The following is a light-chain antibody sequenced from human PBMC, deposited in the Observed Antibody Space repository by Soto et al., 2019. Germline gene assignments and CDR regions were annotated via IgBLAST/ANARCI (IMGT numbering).Light chain of an antibody. V-gene: IGLV2-14*01. CDR3: SSFTSTNTGG. CDR1: SSDVGGHDY. J-gene: IGLJ3*02. Sequence: QSVLTQVASVSGSPGQSITISCTATSSDVGGHDYVSWYLEHPGNAPKLLIYEAFNRPLGVSDRFSGSKSGSTASLTISGIQGEDDGDYYCSSFTSTNTGGFCGGTKRNVL. CDR2: EAF.